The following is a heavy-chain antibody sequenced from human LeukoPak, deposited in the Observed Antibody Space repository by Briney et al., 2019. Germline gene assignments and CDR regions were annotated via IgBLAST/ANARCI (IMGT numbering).Heavy chain of an antibody. V-gene: IGHV3-23*01. CDR3: SRGHGYGGVEGYYYYHGMDV. J-gene: IGHJ6*02. Sequence: GGSLRLSCAASGFILRTYAMSWVRLAPGKGLEWVSGISGSGGTTNSADSVKGRFTISRDNSKKTLYLQMDSQRAEDTAVYYCSRGHGYGGVEGYYYYHGMDVWGQGTTVTVSS. D-gene: IGHD4-23*01. CDR1: GFILRTYA. CDR2: ISGSGGTT.